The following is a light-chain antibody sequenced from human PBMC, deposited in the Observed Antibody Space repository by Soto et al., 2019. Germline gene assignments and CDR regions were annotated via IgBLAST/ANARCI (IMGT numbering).Light chain of an antibody. Sequence: SSELTQPPSVSVSPGQTASITCSGDNLEDKYVCWYQQKPGQSPVMVIHRDSERPSGIPERFSGSNSGDTATLTISETQAVDEADYYCQAWHNSPRVVFGGGTKLTGL. J-gene: IGLJ2*01. CDR2: RDS. CDR1: NLEDKY. V-gene: IGLV3-1*01. CDR3: QAWHNSPRVV.